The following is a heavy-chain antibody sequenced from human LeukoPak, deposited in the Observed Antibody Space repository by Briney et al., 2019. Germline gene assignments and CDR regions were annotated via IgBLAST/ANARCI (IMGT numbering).Heavy chain of an antibody. CDR2: IYHSGST. D-gene: IGHD2-8*01. V-gene: IGHV4-38-2*02. J-gene: IGHJ6*03. Sequence: SETLSLTCTVSGYSISSGYYWGWIRQPPGKGLEWFGSIYHSGSTYYNPSLKRRVTISVDTSKNKFSLKLSSVTAADTAVYYCARGGRRYCTNGVCYRSYYYYMDVWGKGTTVTVSS. CDR1: GYSISSGYY. CDR3: ARGGRRYCTNGVCYRSYYYYMDV.